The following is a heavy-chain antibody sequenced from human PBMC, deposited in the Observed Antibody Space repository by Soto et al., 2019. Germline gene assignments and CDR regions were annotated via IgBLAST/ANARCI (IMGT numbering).Heavy chain of an antibody. V-gene: IGHV3-33*01. CDR2: IWYDGSNK. CDR3: ARFSWHCSSTSCDAYYYYYMDV. J-gene: IGHJ6*03. Sequence: GGSLRLSCAASGFTFSSYGMHWVRQAPGKGLEWVAVIWYDGSNKYYADSVKGRFTISRDNSKNTLYLQMNSLRAEDTAVYYCARFSWHCSSTSCDAYYYYYMDVWGKGTTVTVSS. CDR1: GFTFSSYG. D-gene: IGHD2-2*01.